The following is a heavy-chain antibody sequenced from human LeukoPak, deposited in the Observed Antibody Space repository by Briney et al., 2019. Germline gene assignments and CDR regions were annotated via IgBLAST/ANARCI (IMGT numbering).Heavy chain of an antibody. CDR1: GDSIGRYF. V-gene: IGHV4-4*07. J-gene: IGHJ6*03. CDR2: IYDTGKS. Sequence: SETLSLICTVSGDSIGRYFWSWVRQTAGRRLDWIGRIYDTGKSKTNPSLESRVTISLDKSNSQSSLMLRSVTAADTAVYYCARGSKASTIYYYMDVWGKGIPVTVSS. CDR3: ARGSKASTIYYYMDV. D-gene: IGHD2-2*01.